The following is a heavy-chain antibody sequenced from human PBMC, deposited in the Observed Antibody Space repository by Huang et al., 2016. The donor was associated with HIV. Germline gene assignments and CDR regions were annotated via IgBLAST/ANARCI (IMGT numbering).Heavy chain of an antibody. J-gene: IGHJ6*02. CDR3: ARQWVLLDYLMGMDV. V-gene: IGHV4-34*01. Sequence: QVHLQQWGAGLLKPSETLTLTCAVSGASFTGNYWTWIRQPPGKGLEWIGEINDSGATIYNPSLESRVTISIDRSKKEFSLRLSSMTAADTAVYYCARQWVLLDYLMGMDVWGQGTTVSVSS. D-gene: IGHD3-3*01. CDR2: INDSGAT. CDR1: GASFTGNY.